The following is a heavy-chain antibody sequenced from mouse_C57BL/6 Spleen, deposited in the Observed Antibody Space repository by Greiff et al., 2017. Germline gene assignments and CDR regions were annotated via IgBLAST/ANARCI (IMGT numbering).Heavy chain of an antibody. D-gene: IGHD2-4*01. CDR3: TEDPICYETG. V-gene: IGHV6-3*01. Sequence: EVMLVESGGGLVQPGGSMKLSCVASGFTFSNYWMNWVRQSPEKGLEWVAQIRLKSDNYATHYAESVKGRFTISRDDSKSSVYLQRNNLRAEDTGIYYCTEDPICYETGWGQGTLVTVSA. CDR1: GFTFSNYW. CDR2: IRLKSDNYAT. J-gene: IGHJ3*01.